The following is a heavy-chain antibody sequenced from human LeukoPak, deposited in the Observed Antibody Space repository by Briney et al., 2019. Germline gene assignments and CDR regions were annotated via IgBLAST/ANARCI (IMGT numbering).Heavy chain of an antibody. V-gene: IGHV4-39*07. CDR1: GGSISGSSYY. Sequence: SETLSLTCTVSGGSISGSSYYWGWIRQPPGKGLEWIGSIYYSGSTYYNPSLKSRVTISVDTSKNQFSLKLSSVTAADTAVYYCARGTGVDYWGQGTLVTVSS. D-gene: IGHD3/OR15-3a*01. CDR3: ARGTGVDY. CDR2: IYYSGST. J-gene: IGHJ4*02.